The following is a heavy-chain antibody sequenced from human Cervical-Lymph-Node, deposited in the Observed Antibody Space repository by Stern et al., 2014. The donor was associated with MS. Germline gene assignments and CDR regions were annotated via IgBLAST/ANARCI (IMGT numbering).Heavy chain of an antibody. J-gene: IGHJ4*02. D-gene: IGHD2-8*02. Sequence: QVQLQESGPGLVKPSETLSLTCAVSGDSISSYTHYWAWIRQPPGKGLEWIGSVYYSGPTNYTPSLKSPVPISVDTSKNHFSLGLNSVTAADTAVYYCAKHACTGAACPFDLWGQGTLVTVSS. V-gene: IGHV4-39*01. CDR2: VYYSGPT. CDR3: AKHACTGAACPFDL. CDR1: GDSISSYTHY.